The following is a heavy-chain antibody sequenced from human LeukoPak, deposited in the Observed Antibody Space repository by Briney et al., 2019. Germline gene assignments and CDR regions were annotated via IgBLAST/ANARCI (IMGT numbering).Heavy chain of an antibody. CDR3: ANYDSRGYRYGMDV. CDR1: GFTFSSNA. D-gene: IGHD3-22*01. Sequence: PGRSLRLSCAASGFTFSSNAIHWVRQAPGKGLEWVAEISYDGGNTYYADSVKGRFTISRDNSKNTLYLQMNSLRDEDTAIYYCANYDSRGYRYGMDVWGQGTTVTVSS. V-gene: IGHV3-30-3*01. J-gene: IGHJ6*02. CDR2: ISYDGGNT.